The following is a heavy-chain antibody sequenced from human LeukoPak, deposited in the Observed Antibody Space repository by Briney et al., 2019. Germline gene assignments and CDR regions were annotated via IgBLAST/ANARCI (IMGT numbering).Heavy chain of an antibody. CDR2: INPDSGVT. J-gene: IGHJ5*02. V-gene: IGHV1-2*02. Sequence: ASVTVSCKASGYTFTGYYMHWVRQAPGQGLEWMGWINPDSGVTRYAQKFQGRVTMTRDTSISTAYMELSSLTSDDTAVYFCARDGRGDSGTYYNWFDPWGQGTLVTVSS. CDR1: GYTFTGYY. CDR3: ARDGRGDSGTYYNWFDP. D-gene: IGHD3-10*01.